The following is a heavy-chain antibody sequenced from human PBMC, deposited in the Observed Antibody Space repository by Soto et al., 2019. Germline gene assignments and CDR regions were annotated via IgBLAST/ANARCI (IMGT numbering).Heavy chain of an antibody. D-gene: IGHD5-12*01. CDR3: ARDQGGQSGTLIFDQ. V-gene: IGHV3-23*01. Sequence: GGSLRLSCAASGFSFSSYAMSWVRQAPGKGLEWVSTISGSGDRTFYADSVKGRFTISRDNSKNTLFLQMNSLRADDTAVYYCARDQGGQSGTLIFDQRGQG. CDR1: GFSFSSYA. CDR2: ISGSGDRT. J-gene: IGHJ6*01.